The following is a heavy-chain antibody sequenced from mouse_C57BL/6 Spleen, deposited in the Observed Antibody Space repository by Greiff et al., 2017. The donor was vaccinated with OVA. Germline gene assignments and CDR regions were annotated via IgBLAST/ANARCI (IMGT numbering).Heavy chain of an antibody. CDR1: GFTFTDYY. D-gene: IGHD4-1*01. CDR3: ARVPNWDVNWSFDV. Sequence: EVKLVESGGGLVQPGGSLSLSCAASGFTFTDYYLSWVRQPPGQALEWLGFFRNKANVYTTEYSASVKGRFTISRANSQSILYLQMNALRAEDSATYYCARVPNWDVNWSFDVWGTGTTVTVAS. CDR2: FRNKANVYTT. J-gene: IGHJ1*03. V-gene: IGHV7-3*01.